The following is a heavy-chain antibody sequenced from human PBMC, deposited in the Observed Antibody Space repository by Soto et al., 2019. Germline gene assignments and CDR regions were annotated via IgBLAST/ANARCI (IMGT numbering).Heavy chain of an antibody. Sequence: GASVKVSCKTSGYTFSNYGITWVRQAPGQPLEWLGWISLYSDGTNYAQKFQGRVSMTTDTPTTTAYMELRSLRSDDTAVYYCARVVPGAEDWFGPWGQGTLVTVSS. D-gene: IGHD2-2*01. J-gene: IGHJ5*02. V-gene: IGHV1-18*01. CDR1: GYTFSNYG. CDR2: ISLYSDGT. CDR3: ARVVPGAEDWFGP.